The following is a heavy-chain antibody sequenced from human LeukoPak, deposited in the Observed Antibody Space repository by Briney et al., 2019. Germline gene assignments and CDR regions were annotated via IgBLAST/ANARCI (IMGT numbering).Heavy chain of an antibody. Sequence: GESLQISCKGSGYSFTSYWIGWARPLTGKGLEWMGIIYPCDSDTRYSPSFQGQVTISANKSIGTAYLQWSSLKASYSAMYYSASARGYPPYFDYDGQGTLVTVSS. J-gene: IGHJ4*02. CDR1: GYSFTSYW. V-gene: IGHV5-51*01. CDR3: ASARGYPPYFDY. CDR2: IYPCDSDT. D-gene: IGHD3-22*01.